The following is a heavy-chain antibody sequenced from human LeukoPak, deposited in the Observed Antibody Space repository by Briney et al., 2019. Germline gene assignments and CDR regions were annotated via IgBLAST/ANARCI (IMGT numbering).Heavy chain of an antibody. J-gene: IGHJ4*02. CDR3: ARAGGYNTNALDS. CDR1: GGAISTYY. V-gene: IGHV4-59*08. D-gene: IGHD2-8*01. CDR2: VYCSGST. Sequence: SETLSLTCTVSGGAISTYYWTWIRQPPGKELEWIGYVYCSGSTNSNPSLNTRVTMSVDMSKNHFSLNLNSVTAADTAVYYCARAGGYNTNALDSWGPGTLVTVSS.